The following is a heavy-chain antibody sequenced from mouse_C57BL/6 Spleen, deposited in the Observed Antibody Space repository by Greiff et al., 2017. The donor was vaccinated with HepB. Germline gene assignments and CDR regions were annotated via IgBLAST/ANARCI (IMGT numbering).Heavy chain of an antibody. V-gene: IGHV10-1*01. CDR1: GFSFNTYA. CDR2: IRSKSNNYAT. Sequence: EVQVVESGGGLVQPKGSLKLSCAASGFSFNTYAMNWVRQAPGKGLEWVARIRSKSNNYATYYADSVKDRFTISRDDSESMLYLQMNNLKTEDTAMYYCVRHGGYYGSSYGYFDVWGTGTTVTVSS. CDR3: VRHGGYYGSSYGYFDV. D-gene: IGHD1-1*01. J-gene: IGHJ1*03.